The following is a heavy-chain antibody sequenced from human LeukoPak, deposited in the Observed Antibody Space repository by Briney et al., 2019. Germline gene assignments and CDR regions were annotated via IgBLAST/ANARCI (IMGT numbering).Heavy chain of an antibody. CDR3: ARVPGQWLVRNDYYFDY. D-gene: IGHD6-19*01. V-gene: IGHV4-4*07. CDR1: GGSINRWA. Sequence: PSETLSLTCSVSGGSINRWAWSWIRQPAGKGLEWLGRVSTTGSATYNPSLKSRVTMSVDTSKNQFSLRLNSVTAADTAVYYCARVPGQWLVRNDYYFDYWGQGTLVTVSS. J-gene: IGHJ4*02. CDR2: VSTTGSA.